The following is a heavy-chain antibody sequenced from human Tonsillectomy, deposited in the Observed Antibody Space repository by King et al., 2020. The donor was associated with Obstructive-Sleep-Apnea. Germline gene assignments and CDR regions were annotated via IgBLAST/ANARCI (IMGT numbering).Heavy chain of an antibody. CDR1: GGSISSTNW. J-gene: IGHJ3*02. CDR3: ARDSNTWEGAFDI. V-gene: IGHV4-4*02. D-gene: IGHD6-13*01. CDR2: IYHSGTT. Sequence: QLQESGPGLVKPSGTLSLTCAVSGGSISSTNWWSWVRQPPGKGLEWIGKIYHSGTTNYNPSLKSRVTISVDKSKNQFSLRLSSVTAADTAVYFCARDSNTWEGAFDIWGQGTMVTVSS.